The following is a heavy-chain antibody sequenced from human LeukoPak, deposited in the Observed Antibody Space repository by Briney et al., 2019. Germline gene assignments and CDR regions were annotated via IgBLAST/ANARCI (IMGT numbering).Heavy chain of an antibody. J-gene: IGHJ4*02. V-gene: IGHV1-24*01. Sequence: EASAKVSCKVSGYTLTELSMHWVRQVPGKGLEWMGGFDPEDSESVYAQKFHGRVTVTEDTSTDTAYMELSSLRSDDTAVYYCATELNYDYVWRSYRPFNFDYWGQGTLVTVSS. D-gene: IGHD3-16*02. CDR2: FDPEDSES. CDR1: GYTLTELS. CDR3: ATELNYDYVWRSYRPFNFDY.